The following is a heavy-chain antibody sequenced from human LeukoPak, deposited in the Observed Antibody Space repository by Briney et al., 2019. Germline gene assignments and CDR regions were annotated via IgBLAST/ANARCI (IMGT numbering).Heavy chain of an antibody. V-gene: IGHV4-34*01. J-gene: IGHJ5*02. CDR2: INHSGTT. CDR1: GGSFSGYY. D-gene: IGHD6-19*01. Sequence: SETLSLTCAVYGGSFSGYYWSWIRQPPGKGLEWIGEINHSGTTNYNPSLKSRVTISVDTSKNQFSLKLSSVTAADTAVYYCARLAGIAVAEGWFDPWGQGTLVTVSS. CDR3: ARLAGIAVAEGWFDP.